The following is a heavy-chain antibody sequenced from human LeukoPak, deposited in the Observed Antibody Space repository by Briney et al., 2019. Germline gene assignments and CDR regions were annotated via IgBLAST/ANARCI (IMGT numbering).Heavy chain of an antibody. Sequence: GASVKVSCKASGYTFTSYGISWVRQAPGQGLEWMGWISAYNGNTNYAQKLQGRVTMTTDTSTSTAYMELRSLRSDDTAVYYCAFRIAAAGNYYFDYWGQGTLVTVSS. CDR3: AFRIAAAGNYYFDY. CDR2: ISAYNGNT. D-gene: IGHD6-13*01. J-gene: IGHJ4*02. V-gene: IGHV1-18*01. CDR1: GYTFTSYG.